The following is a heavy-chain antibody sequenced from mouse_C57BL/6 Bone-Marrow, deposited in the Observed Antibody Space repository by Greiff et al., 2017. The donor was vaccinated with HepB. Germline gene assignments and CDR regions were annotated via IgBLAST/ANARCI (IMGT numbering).Heavy chain of an antibody. CDR3: ARDLDYFDY. CDR2: INYDGSST. Sequence: EVHLVESEGGLLQPGSSLKLSCTASGFTFSDYYMAWVRQVPEKGLEWVANINYDGSSTYYLDSLKSRFIISRDNAKNILYLQMSSLKSEDTATYYCARDLDYFDYWGPGTTLTVSS. J-gene: IGHJ2*01. CDR1: GFTFSDYY. V-gene: IGHV5-16*01.